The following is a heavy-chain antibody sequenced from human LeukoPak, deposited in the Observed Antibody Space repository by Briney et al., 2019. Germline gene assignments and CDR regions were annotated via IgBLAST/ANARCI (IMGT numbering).Heavy chain of an antibody. J-gene: IGHJ4*02. CDR3: ATTNDGGGYQWGDFFDF. D-gene: IGHD3-22*01. CDR1: GGTSNSHA. CDR2: IIPNLGTT. V-gene: IGHV1-69*04. Sequence: SVKVSCKASGGTSNSHAISWVRQAPGQGLEWMGRIIPNLGTTNRAQNFQDRVTLTADRSTNTAYMELTSLTSDDTAVYYCATTNDGGGYQWGDFFDFWGQGTLVTVSS.